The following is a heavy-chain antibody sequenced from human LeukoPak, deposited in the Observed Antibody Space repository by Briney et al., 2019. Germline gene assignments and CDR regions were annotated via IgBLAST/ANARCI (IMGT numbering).Heavy chain of an antibody. J-gene: IGHJ4*02. CDR2: IRSDGSNK. D-gene: IGHD3-10*01. CDR1: GFIFSNYG. CDR3: ARGMTYYYGSGKFDY. V-gene: IGHV3-30*02. Sequence: GGSLRLSCAASGFIFSNYGMHWVRQAPGKGLEWVAFIRSDGSNKYYADSVKGRFTISRDNAKNTVYLEMNSLRAEDTAVYYCARGMTYYYGSGKFDYWGQGSLVTVSS.